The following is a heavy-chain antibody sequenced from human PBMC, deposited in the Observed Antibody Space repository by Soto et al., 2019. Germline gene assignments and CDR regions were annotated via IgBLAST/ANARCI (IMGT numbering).Heavy chain of an antibody. V-gene: IGHV3-23*01. CDR3: AKDRSDYAPNHSGLDV. CDR1: GFTLSSFA. J-gene: IGHJ6*02. Sequence: EVQLLESGGGLLQPGGSLTLSCVASGFTLSSFAMTWVRQAPGKGLEWVSGISHSGGSKYYADSVKGRFTISRDISKNTLYLQMNSLRAEDTAVYFCAKDRSDYAPNHSGLDVWGQGTTVTVSS. CDR2: ISHSGGSK. D-gene: IGHD4-17*01.